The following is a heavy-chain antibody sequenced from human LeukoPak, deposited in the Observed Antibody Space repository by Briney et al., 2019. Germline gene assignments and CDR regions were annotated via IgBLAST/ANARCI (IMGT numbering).Heavy chain of an antibody. D-gene: IGHD2/OR15-2a*01. Sequence: GASVKLSCKASGYTFTGYYIHWVRQAPGQRIEWMGCINPNTGGTNYAQKFQGRVTMTSDTSINTAYMELSSLRSDDTALYYCARVKNLDYWGQGTLVTVSS. CDR3: ARVKNLDY. CDR1: GYTFTGYY. CDR2: INPNTGGT. J-gene: IGHJ4*02. V-gene: IGHV1-2*02.